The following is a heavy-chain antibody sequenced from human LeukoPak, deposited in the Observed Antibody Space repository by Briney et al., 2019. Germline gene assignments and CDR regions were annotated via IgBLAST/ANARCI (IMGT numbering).Heavy chain of an antibody. D-gene: IGHD2-2*02. CDR3: AKDEYCSSTSCYTGGGAWNWFDP. CDR1: GFTFSSYG. J-gene: IGHJ5*02. V-gene: IGHV3-30*02. CDR2: IRYDGSNK. Sequence: PGGSLRLSCAASGFTFSSYGMHWVRQAPGKGLEWVAFIRYDGSNKYYADSVKGRFTISRDNSKNTLYLQMNSLRAEDTDVYYCAKDEYCSSTSCYTGGGAWNWFDPWGQGTLVTVSS.